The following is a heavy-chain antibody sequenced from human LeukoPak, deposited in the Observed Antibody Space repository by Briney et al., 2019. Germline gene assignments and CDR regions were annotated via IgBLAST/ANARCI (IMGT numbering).Heavy chain of an antibody. CDR3: ARDLTPFRDRYYIDV. CDR2: ISYDGSNK. V-gene: IGHV3-30-3*01. Sequence: PGGSLRLSCAASGFTFSSYAMHWVRQAPGKGLEWVAVISYDGSNKYYADSVKGRFTISRDNSKNTLYLQMNSLRAEDTAVYYCARDLTPFRDRYYIDVWGKGTTVTVSS. J-gene: IGHJ6*03. CDR1: GFTFSSYA. D-gene: IGHD1-14*01.